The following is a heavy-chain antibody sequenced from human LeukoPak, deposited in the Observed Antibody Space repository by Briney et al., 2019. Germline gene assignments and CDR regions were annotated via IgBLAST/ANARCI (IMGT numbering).Heavy chain of an antibody. CDR1: GFIFSNFA. CDR3: AREEQELVRDYYYYMDA. CDR2: ISYDGSHT. V-gene: IGHV3-30*01. Sequence: PGRSLRLSCAASGFIFSNFAMHWVRQAPGKGLEWVALISYDGSHTYYADPMKGRFTISRDNSRNVLYLQMTSLSGDDSAVYYCAREEQELVRDYYYYMDAWGKGTTVTVSS. D-gene: IGHD6-13*01. J-gene: IGHJ6*03.